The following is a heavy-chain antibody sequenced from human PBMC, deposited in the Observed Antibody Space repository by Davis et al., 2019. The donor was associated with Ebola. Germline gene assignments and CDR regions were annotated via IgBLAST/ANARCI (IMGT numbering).Heavy chain of an antibody. CDR2: IKQDGSAK. J-gene: IGHJ6*03. D-gene: IGHD3-3*02. V-gene: IGHV3-7*03. CDR3: ARDCPHFWRGYYTGYYYYYMDV. CDR1: GFTFSSYW. Sequence: GESLKISCAAPGFTFSSYWVTWVRQAPGKGLEWVANIKQDGSAKYYVDSVKGRFTISRDNAKNSLYLQMNSLRAEDTAVYYCARDCPHFWRGYYTGYYYYYMDVWGKGTTVTVSS.